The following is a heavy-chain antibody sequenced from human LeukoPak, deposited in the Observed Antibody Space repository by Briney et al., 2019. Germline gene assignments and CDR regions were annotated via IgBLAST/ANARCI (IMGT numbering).Heavy chain of an antibody. CDR2: IYYSGST. J-gene: IGHJ3*02. CDR3: ATGLGYYYDSSGYSDAFDI. CDR1: GGSISSYY. V-gene: IGHV4-59*01. Sequence: SETLSLTCTVSGGSISSYYWSWIRQPPGKGLEWIGYIYYSGSTNYNPSLKSRVTISVDTSKNQFSLKLSSVTAADTAVYYCATGLGYYYDSSGYSDAFDIWGQGTMVTVSS. D-gene: IGHD3-22*01.